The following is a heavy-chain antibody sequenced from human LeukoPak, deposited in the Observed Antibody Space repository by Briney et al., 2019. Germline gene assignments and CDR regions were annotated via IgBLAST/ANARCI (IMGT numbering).Heavy chain of an antibody. Sequence: SVKVSCKASGGTFSSYAISWVRQAPGQGLEWMGRIIPILGIANYAQKFQGRVTMTRDTSTSTVYMELSSLRSEDTAVYYCARSVYSSSSVDWFDPWGQGTLVTVSS. J-gene: IGHJ5*02. V-gene: IGHV1-69*04. D-gene: IGHD6-13*01. CDR3: ARSVYSSSSVDWFDP. CDR2: IIPILGIA. CDR1: GGTFSSYA.